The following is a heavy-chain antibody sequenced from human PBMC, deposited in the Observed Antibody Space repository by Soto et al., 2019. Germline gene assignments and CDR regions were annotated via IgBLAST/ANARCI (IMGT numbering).Heavy chain of an antibody. J-gene: IGHJ6*02. CDR3: AARFFPRGVNNQIPYYYGMDV. CDR2: INHSGST. Sequence: QVQLQQWGAGLLKPSETLSLTCAVYGGSFSGYYWSWIRQPPGKGLEWIGEINHSGSTNYNPSLKSRVTISVDTSKNQFSLKLSSVTAADTAVYYCAARFFPRGVNNQIPYYYGMDVWGQGTTVTVSS. CDR1: GGSFSGYY. D-gene: IGHD3-10*01. V-gene: IGHV4-34*01.